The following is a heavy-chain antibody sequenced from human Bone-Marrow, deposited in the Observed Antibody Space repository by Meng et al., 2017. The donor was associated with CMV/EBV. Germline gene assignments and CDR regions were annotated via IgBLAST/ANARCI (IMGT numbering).Heavy chain of an antibody. J-gene: IGHJ6*02. CDR2: INPNSGGT. CDR3: ARTYYDFWSGYYHYYYYGMDV. D-gene: IGHD3-3*01. CDR1: GYTFTGYY. Sequence: ASVKVSCKASGYTFTGYYMHWVRQAPGQGLEWMGWINPNSGGTNYAQKFQGRVTMTRDTSISTAYMELSRLRSDDTAVYYCARTYYDFWSGYYHYYYYGMDVWGQGTTVTFYS. V-gene: IGHV1-2*02.